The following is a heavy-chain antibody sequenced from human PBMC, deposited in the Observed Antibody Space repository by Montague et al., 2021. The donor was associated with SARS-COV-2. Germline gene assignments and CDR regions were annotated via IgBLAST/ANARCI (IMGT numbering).Heavy chain of an antibody. D-gene: IGHD6-19*01. Sequence: SETLSLTCIVSGESIDRATYYWGWIRQSPGKGLEWIGSLSSSGSTYYNPSLRSRVTISMYTYQNHFSLKVNSVTATDTSVYFCAGPGSVAGWFYFDDWGQGTLVSVSS. J-gene: IGHJ4*02. CDR2: LSSSGST. CDR3: AGPGSVAGWFYFDD. V-gene: IGHV4-39*02. CDR1: GESIDRATYY.